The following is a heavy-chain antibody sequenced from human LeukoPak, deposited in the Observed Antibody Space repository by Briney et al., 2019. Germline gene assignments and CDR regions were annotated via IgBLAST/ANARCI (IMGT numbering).Heavy chain of an antibody. CDR1: GSTFITYA. J-gene: IGHJ4*02. V-gene: IGHV3-64D*06. CDR3: VKAPHYYGSGSYHDS. D-gene: IGHD3-10*01. Sequence: GGSLRPSLSAAGSTFITYATDWACQAPGKGRGYGSAISSNGGSTNYAASVKGRFTISRDNSKTTLYLQLSSLRAEDTAVYHCVKAPHYYGSGSYHDSWGQGTRVTVSS. CDR2: ISSNGGST.